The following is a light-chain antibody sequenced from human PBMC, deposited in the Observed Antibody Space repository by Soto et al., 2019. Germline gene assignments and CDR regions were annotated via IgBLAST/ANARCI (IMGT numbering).Light chain of an antibody. J-gene: IGKJ5*01. Sequence: EIVLTQSPGTLSLSPGERATLSCRASQSVTSSYLAWYQQKPGQAPRLLIYGASSRVTGIPDRFSGSGSGTDFTLTISRLEPEDSAVYYCQQYSSTPITFGQGTRWRL. CDR1: QSVTSSY. CDR3: QQYSSTPIT. V-gene: IGKV3-20*01. CDR2: GAS.